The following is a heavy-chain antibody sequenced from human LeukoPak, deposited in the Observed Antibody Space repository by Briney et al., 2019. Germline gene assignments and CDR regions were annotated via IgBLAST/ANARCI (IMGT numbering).Heavy chain of an antibody. V-gene: IGHV1-2*02. CDR1: GSTFTAYY. D-gene: IGHD6-19*01. J-gene: IGHJ4*02. Sequence: ASVKVSCNPSGSTFTAYYMPWVRQSPGQRLEWMGWINSKSGGTNYAEKLKGRVTMTRDTSISTAYMELSRLRSDDTAVYYCASVYGGGWYFDYWGQGTLVSVSS. CDR3: ASVYGGGWYFDY. CDR2: INSKSGGT.